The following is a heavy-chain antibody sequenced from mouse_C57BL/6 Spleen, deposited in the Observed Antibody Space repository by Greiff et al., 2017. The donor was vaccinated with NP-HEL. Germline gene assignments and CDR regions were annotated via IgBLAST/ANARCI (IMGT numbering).Heavy chain of an antibody. CDR1: GYTFTDYY. J-gene: IGHJ4*01. V-gene: IGHV1-76*01. CDR2: IYPGSGNT. D-gene: IGHD1-1*01. Sequence: VQLQQSGAELVRPGASVKLSCKASGYTFTDYYINWVKQRPGQGLEWIARIYPGSGNTYYNEKFKGKATLTAEKSSSTAYMQLSSLTSEDSAVYFCARYYSSRGAMDYWGQGTSVTVSS. CDR3: ARYYSSRGAMDY.